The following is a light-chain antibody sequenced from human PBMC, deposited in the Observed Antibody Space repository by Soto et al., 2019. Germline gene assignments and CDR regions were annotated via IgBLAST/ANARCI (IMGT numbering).Light chain of an antibody. CDR3: QQYNNWPPWT. Sequence: EIMMTQSPATLSVSPGERATLSCRASQSVSSNLAWYQQRPGQAPRLLIYGASTRPTGIPTRFSGSGSGTEFTLTISSLQSEDFAVYYCQQYNNWPPWTFGQGTKVEIK. J-gene: IGKJ1*01. V-gene: IGKV3-15*01. CDR1: QSVSSN. CDR2: GAS.